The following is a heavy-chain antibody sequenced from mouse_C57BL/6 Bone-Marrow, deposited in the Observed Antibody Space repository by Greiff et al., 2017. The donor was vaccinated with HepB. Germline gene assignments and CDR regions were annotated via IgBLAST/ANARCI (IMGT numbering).Heavy chain of an antibody. V-gene: IGHV1-54*01. D-gene: IGHD2-2*01. CDR1: GYAFTNYL. J-gene: IGHJ4*01. CDR3: ARRGLWLRRLLYAMDY. CDR2: INPGSGGT. Sequence: QVQLQQSGAELVRPGTSVKVSCKASGYAFTNYLIEWVKQRPGQGLEWSGGINPGSGGTNYNEKFKGKATLTADKSSSTAYMQLSSLTSEDSAVYFCARRGLWLRRLLYAMDYWGQGTSVTVSS.